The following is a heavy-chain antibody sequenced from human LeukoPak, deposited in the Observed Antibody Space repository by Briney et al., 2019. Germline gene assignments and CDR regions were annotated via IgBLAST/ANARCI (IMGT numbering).Heavy chain of an antibody. Sequence: ASVKVSCKASGYTFTGYYMHWVRQATGQGLEWMGWMNPNSGNTGYAQKFQGRVTMTRNTSISTAYMELSSLRSEDTAVYYCARKGTGYSSSWYTYRDYYYYGMDVWGQGTTVTVSS. CDR3: ARKGTGYSSSWYTYRDYYYYGMDV. CDR1: GYTFTGYY. D-gene: IGHD6-13*01. J-gene: IGHJ6*02. CDR2: MNPNSGNT. V-gene: IGHV1-8*02.